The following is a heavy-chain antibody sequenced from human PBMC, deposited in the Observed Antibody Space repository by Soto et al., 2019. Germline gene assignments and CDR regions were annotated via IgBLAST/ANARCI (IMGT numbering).Heavy chain of an antibody. D-gene: IGHD3-10*01. J-gene: IGHJ4*02. CDR3: ARHDYGSGPGFFDY. V-gene: IGHV4-39*01. Sequence: SETLSLTCTVSGGSISSSTYYWGWIRQPPGKGLEWIASIYYSGSTYYNPSLKSRVTIYIDTSKNQFSLKLSSVTAADTVVYYCARHDYGSGPGFFDYWGQGTLVTVSS. CDR1: GGSISSSTYY. CDR2: IYYSGST.